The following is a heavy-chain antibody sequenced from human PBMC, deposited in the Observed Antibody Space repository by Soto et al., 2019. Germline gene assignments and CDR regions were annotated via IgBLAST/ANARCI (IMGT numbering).Heavy chain of an antibody. V-gene: IGHV2-5*02. J-gene: IGHJ2*01. CDR2: IYWDDDK. CDR3: AHSKCSGADCYSRGYFGL. CDR1: GFSLTTGGVA. D-gene: IGHD2-15*01. Sequence: QITLKESGPTLVKPTQTLTLTCTFSGFSLTTGGVAVGWIRQPPGKALEWLALIYWDDDKRYSPSLKSRLSIPKDTSKTQLVITMTNMDPVDTATYYCAHSKCSGADCYSRGYFGLWGRGTLVTVSS.